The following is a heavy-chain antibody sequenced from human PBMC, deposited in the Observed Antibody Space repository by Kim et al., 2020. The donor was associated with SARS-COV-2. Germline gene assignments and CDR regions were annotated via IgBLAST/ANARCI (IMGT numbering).Heavy chain of an antibody. D-gene: IGHD2-21*01. V-gene: IGHV3-23*05. CDR2: IDGSDSTT. CDR1: GFTFTGYA. Sequence: GGSLRLSCTTSGFTFTGYAMSWVRQAPGKGLEWVAIIDGSDSTTYYVNSVEGRFTISRDNSKNTLYLQMNTLRADDTAIYYCTKGGWGCIWDDWVGGT. J-gene: IGHJ4*02. CDR3: TKGGWGCIWDD.